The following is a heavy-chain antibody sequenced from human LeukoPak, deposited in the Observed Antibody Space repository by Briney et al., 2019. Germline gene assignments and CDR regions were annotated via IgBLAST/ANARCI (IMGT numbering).Heavy chain of an antibody. CDR2: ISTSGST. Sequence: SETLSLTCTVSGGSISSYYWSWIRQPAGKGLEWIGRISTSGSTNYNPSLKSRVTMSVDTSKNQFSLKLSSVTAADTAVYYCARGGNGSGRSYYYYYYMDVWGKGTTVTVSS. J-gene: IGHJ6*03. D-gene: IGHD3-10*01. V-gene: IGHV4-4*07. CDR3: ARGGNGSGRSYYYYYYMDV. CDR1: GGSISSYY.